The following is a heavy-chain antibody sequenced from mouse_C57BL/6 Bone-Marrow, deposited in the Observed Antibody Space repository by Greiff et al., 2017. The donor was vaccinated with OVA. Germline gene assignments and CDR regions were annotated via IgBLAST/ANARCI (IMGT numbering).Heavy chain of an antibody. CDR3: AREDGSYGGVDY. V-gene: IGHV1-26*01. J-gene: IGHJ4*01. Sequence: EVQLQQSGPELVKPGASVKISCKASGYTFTDYYMNWVKQSHGKSLEWIGDINPNNGGTSYNQKFKGKATLTVDKSSSTAYMELRSLTSEDDAVYKCAREDGSYGGVDYWGQGTSVTVSS. D-gene: IGHD1-1*02. CDR1: GYTFTDYY. CDR2: INPNNGGT.